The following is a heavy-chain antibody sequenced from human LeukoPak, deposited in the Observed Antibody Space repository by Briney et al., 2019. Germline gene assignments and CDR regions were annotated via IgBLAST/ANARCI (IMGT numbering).Heavy chain of an antibody. Sequence: SVKVSCKASGYTFTSYDINWVRQATGQGLEWMGGIIPIFGTANYAQKFQGRVTITTDESTSTAYMELSSLRSEDTAVYYCARDRYCSSTSCPPTGDYWGQGTLVTVSS. V-gene: IGHV1-69*05. CDR1: GYTFTSYD. D-gene: IGHD2-2*01. CDR2: IIPIFGTA. J-gene: IGHJ4*02. CDR3: ARDRYCSSTSCPPTGDY.